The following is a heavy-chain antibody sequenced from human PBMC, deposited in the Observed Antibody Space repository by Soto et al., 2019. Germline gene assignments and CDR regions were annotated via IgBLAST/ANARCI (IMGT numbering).Heavy chain of an antibody. Sequence: QITLKESGPTLVKPTQPLTLTCTFSGFSLSTSGVGVGWIRQPPGNALEWLALIYWDDDKRYSPSLKSRLTITQDTTKNQVVLTMTNIDPVDTPTYYCALGLGDTKPGHYCGQGTLVTVSS. J-gene: IGHJ4*02. CDR2: IYWDDDK. CDR1: GFSLSTSGVG. D-gene: IGHD1-26*01. CDR3: ALGLGDTKPGHY. V-gene: IGHV2-5*02.